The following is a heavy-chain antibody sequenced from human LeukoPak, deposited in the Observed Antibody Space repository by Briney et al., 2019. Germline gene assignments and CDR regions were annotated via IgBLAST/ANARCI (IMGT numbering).Heavy chain of an antibody. CDR1: GGSISGYY. J-gene: IGHJ6*02. CDR2: IYYSGST. V-gene: IGHV4-59*01. Sequence: SETLSLTCTVSGGSISGYYWSWIRQPPGKGLEWIGYIYYSGSTNYNPSLKSRVTISVDTSKNQFSLKLSSVTAADTAVYYCAAGSGYSYGYTYYYYGMDVWGQGTTVTVSS. CDR3: AAGSGYSYGYTYYYYGMDV. D-gene: IGHD5-18*01.